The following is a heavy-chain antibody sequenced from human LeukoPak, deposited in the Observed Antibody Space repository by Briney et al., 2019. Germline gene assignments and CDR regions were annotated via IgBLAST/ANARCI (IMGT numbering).Heavy chain of an antibody. CDR1: GFTFSSYG. J-gene: IGHJ6*02. Sequence: GRSLRLSCAASGFTFSSYGMHWVRQAPGKGLEWVAVIWYDGSNKYYADSVKGRFTISRDNSKNTLYLQMNSLRAEDTAVYYCARDRAYYDFWSGYFWQTIYYYGMDVWGQGTTVTVSS. CDR2: IWYDGSNK. V-gene: IGHV3-33*01. CDR3: ARDRAYYDFWSGYFWQTIYYYGMDV. D-gene: IGHD3-3*01.